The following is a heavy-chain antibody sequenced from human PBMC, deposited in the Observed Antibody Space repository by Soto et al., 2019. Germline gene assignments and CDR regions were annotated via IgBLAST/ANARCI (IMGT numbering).Heavy chain of an antibody. J-gene: IGHJ6*02. CDR1: GHTFTSYG. D-gene: IGHD6-19*01. CDR2: ISPYNGNT. CDR3: ARDVAVAGNSYGMDV. Sequence: QAQLVQSGAEVKKPGASVKVSCKASGHTFTSYGISWVRQAPGQGLEWMGWISPYNGNTNYAQSLQGRVTMTTDTSTSSAYMELRSVRSDDTAVYYCARDVAVAGNSYGMDVWGQGTTVTVSS. V-gene: IGHV1-18*04.